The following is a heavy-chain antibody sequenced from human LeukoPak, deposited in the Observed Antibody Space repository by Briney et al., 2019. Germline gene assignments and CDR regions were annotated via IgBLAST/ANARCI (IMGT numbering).Heavy chain of an antibody. V-gene: IGHV4-39*01. J-gene: IGHJ5*02. CDR3: ARKRGLFAVSFDP. Sequence: PSETLSLTCTVSGGFISSSSCYWGWIRQPPGKGLEWIGAIFYNGNTYYSPSLRSRVTISVDTSKNQFSLRLTSVTAADTAVYYCARKRGLFAVSFDPWGQGTLVTVSS. CDR1: GGFISSSSCY. CDR2: IFYNGNT. D-gene: IGHD1-1*01.